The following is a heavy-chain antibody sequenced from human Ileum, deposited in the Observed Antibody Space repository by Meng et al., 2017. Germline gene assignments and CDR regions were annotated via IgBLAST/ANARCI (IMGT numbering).Heavy chain of an antibody. CDR2: TYYRSKWYY. CDR3: AKNTHTGFDV. CDR1: GASVSSSSDA. V-gene: IGHV6-1*01. Sequence: QVQLQQSGPGLVRPSQTLSPTCPISGASVSSSSDAWNWIRQSPSRGLEWLGRTYYRSKWYYGYAVSQRSRLTINPDTSKNQFSLQLNSVTPEDTAVYYCAKNTHTGFDVWGQGTMVTVSS. J-gene: IGHJ3*01. D-gene: IGHD5-18*01.